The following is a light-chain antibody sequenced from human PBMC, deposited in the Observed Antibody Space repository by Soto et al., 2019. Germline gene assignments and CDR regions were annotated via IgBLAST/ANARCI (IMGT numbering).Light chain of an antibody. J-gene: IGLJ1*01. CDR3: SSYISSFSHV. V-gene: IGLV2-14*01. CDR1: SSDVGNYNY. CDR2: EVS. Sequence: QSVLTQPASVSGSPGQSITISRTGTSSDVGNYNYVSWYQQHPGKAPKLMIFEVSDRPSGVSNRFSGSKSGNTASLTISGLQAEDEADYYCSSYISSFSHVFGTGTKLTVL.